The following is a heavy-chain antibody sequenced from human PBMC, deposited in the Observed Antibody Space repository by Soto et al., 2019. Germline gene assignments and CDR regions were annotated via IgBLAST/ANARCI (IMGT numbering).Heavy chain of an antibody. CDR2: ISFDSSEI. CDR3: AIARVADSSLDH. CDR1: GFTFSNNA. D-gene: IGHD3-3*01. V-gene: IGHV3-30*01. J-gene: IGHJ4*02. Sequence: LRLSCVGSGFTFSNNAMHWVRQAPGKGLGWVAFISFDSSEIHYADSVKGRFTISRDNPRNTLFLHVNSPRADDTAVYYCAIARVADSSLDHWGQGTLVTVSS.